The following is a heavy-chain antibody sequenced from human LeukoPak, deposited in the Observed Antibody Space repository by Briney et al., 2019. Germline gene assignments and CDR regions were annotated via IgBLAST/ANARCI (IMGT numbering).Heavy chain of an antibody. Sequence: GGSLRLSCAASGFTVSSNYMSWVRQAPGKGLEWVSVIYSGSSTYYADSVKGRFTISRDNSKNTLYLQMNSLRAEDTAVYYCARVGIAAAGTVDYWGQGTLVTVSS. D-gene: IGHD6-13*01. J-gene: IGHJ4*02. V-gene: IGHV3-66*01. CDR1: GFTVSSNY. CDR2: IYSGSST. CDR3: ARVGIAAAGTVDY.